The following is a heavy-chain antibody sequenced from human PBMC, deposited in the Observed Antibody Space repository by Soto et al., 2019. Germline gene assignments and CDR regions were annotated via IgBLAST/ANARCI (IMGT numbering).Heavy chain of an antibody. J-gene: IGHJ4*02. V-gene: IGHV3-30-3*01. CDR3: ARDRWEEWAIDY. Sequence: QVQLVDSGGGVVQPGRSLRLSCAASGFTFSSFAMHWFRQAPGKGLEWVAVVSYDGGNKYYADSVRGRFTLSRDNSKSTLYMRLNSLRTEDTAVYYCARDRWEEWAIDYWGQGTLVTVSS. CDR1: GFTFSSFA. D-gene: IGHD1-26*01. CDR2: VSYDGGNK.